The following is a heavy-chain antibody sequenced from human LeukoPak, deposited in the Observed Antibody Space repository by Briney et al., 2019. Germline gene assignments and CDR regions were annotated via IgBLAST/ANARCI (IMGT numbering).Heavy chain of an antibody. Sequence: SETLSLTCTVSGGSVSDYYWSWIRQSPGKGLEWIGYIYYTGTSYNPSLKSRVTISADTSKNQFSLNLSSVTAADTAVYYCARGLGATGPDYWGQGTLVTVSS. CDR3: ARGLGATGPDY. CDR2: IYYTGT. V-gene: IGHV4-59*02. CDR1: GGSVSDYY. D-gene: IGHD1-26*01. J-gene: IGHJ4*02.